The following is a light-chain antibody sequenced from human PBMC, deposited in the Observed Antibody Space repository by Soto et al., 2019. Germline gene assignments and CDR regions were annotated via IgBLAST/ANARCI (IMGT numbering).Light chain of an antibody. J-gene: IGLJ2*01. CDR1: TSDVGGYNF. V-gene: IGLV2-14*03. CDR2: DVT. CDR3: SSYASGSTLVV. Sequence: ALTQPASVSGSPGQSITISCTGTTSDVGGYNFVSWYQQHPGKAPRLMIYDVTRRPSGVSNRFSGSKSGNTASLTISGLQTEDEANYYCSSYASGSTLVVFGGGTKVTVL.